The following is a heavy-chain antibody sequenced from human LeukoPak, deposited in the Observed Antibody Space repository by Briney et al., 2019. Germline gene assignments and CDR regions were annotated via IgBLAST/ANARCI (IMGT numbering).Heavy chain of an antibody. CDR1: GFPFSSYG. J-gene: IGHJ4*02. Sequence: PGRSLRPSCAASGFPFSSYGMHWVRQAPGKGLVLLAVIWYYGSNKYYADSVKGRFTISRDNSKNTLYLQMNSLRADDTAVYYCASRSPALDYWGQGTLVTVSS. D-gene: IGHD2-2*01. CDR2: IWYYGSNK. V-gene: IGHV3-33*01. CDR3: ASRSPALDY.